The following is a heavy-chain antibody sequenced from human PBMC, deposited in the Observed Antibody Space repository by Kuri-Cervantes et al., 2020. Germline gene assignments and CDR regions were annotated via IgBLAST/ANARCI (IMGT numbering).Heavy chain of an antibody. CDR2: ISYDGSNK. D-gene: IGHD6-13*01. CDR3: ASHLAGKTLPVPADRAAGKEEVDY. Sequence: GESLKISCAASGFTFSSYGMHRVRQAPGKGLEWVAVISYDGSNKYYADSVKGRFTISRDNSKNTLYLQMNSLRAEDTAVYYCASHLAGKTLPVPADRAAGKEEVDYWGQGTLVTVSS. J-gene: IGHJ4*02. CDR1: GFTFSSYG. V-gene: IGHV3-30*03.